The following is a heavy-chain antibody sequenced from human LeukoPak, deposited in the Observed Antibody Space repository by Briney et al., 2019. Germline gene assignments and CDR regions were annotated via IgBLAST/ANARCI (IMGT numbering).Heavy chain of an antibody. J-gene: IGHJ6*03. V-gene: IGHV4-30-4*08. CDR1: GGSISSGDYY. CDR3: ARSGYGAGYYYYYYMDV. D-gene: IGHD4-17*01. Sequence: SETLSLTCTVSGGSISSGDYYWSWIRQPPGKGLEWIGYIYYSGSTYYNPSLKSRVTISVDTSKNQFSPKLSSVTAADTAVYYCARSGYGAGYYYYYYMDVWGKGTTVTVSS. CDR2: IYYSGST.